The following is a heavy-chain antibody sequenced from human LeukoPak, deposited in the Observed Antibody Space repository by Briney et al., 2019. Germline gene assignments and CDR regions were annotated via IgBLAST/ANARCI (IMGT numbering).Heavy chain of an antibody. D-gene: IGHD3-3*01. CDR3: ARDLGRDFWSGYPDY. V-gene: IGHV1-2*02. J-gene: IGHJ6*04. CDR1: GYTFTGYY. Sequence: ASVKVSCKASGYTFTGYYMHWVRQAPGQGLEWMGWINPNSGGTNYAQKFQGRVTMTRDTSISTAYMELSRLRSDDTAVYYCARDLGRDFWSGYPDYWGKGTTVTVSS. CDR2: INPNSGGT.